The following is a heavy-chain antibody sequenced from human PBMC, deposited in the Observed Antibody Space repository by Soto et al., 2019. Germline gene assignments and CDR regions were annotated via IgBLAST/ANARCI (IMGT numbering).Heavy chain of an antibody. D-gene: IGHD3-22*01. CDR1: GYSFTSYW. CDR2: IYPGDSDT. V-gene: IGHV5-51*01. J-gene: IGHJ4*02. CDR3: ARSSGYYHLADYFAY. Sequence: PGESLKISCKGSGYSFTSYWIGWVRQMPGKGLEWMGIIYPGDSDTRYSPSFQGQVTISADKSISTAYLQWSSLKASDTAMYYCARSSGYYHLADYFAYWAQGTLVTVSS.